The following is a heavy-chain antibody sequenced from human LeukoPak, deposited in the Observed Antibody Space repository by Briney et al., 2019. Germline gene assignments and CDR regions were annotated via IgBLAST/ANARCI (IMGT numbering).Heavy chain of an antibody. CDR3: AKDQIVLMVYAPFDY. Sequence: GGSLRLSCAASGFTFSNYGMHWVRQAPGKGLEWVTFIRYDGSNKYYADSVKGRFTISRDNSKNTLYLQMNSLRAEDTAVCYCAKDQIVLMVYAPFDYWGQGTLVTVSS. CDR2: IRYDGSNK. V-gene: IGHV3-30*02. CDR1: GFTFSNYG. D-gene: IGHD2-8*01. J-gene: IGHJ4*02.